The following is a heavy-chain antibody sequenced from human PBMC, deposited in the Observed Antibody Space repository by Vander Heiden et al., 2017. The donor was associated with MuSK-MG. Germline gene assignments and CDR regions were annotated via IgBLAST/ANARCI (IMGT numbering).Heavy chain of an antibody. D-gene: IGHD6-13*01. V-gene: IGHV1-69*01. J-gene: IGHJ5*02. CDR2: IIPIFGTA. Sequence: QVQLVQSGAEVKKPGSSVKVSCKASGGTFSSYAISWVRQAPGQGLEWMGGIIPIFGTANYAQKFQGRVTITADESTSTAYMELSSMRSEETAVYYCAREWVRAAAGNGWFDPWGQGTLVTVSS. CDR3: AREWVRAAAGNGWFDP. CDR1: GGTFSSYA.